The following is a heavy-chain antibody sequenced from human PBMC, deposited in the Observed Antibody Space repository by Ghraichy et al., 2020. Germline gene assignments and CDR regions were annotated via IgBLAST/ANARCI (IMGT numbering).Heavy chain of an antibody. CDR3: AKLGDCSTTDCYRDRWFDP. Sequence: GGSLRLSCAASGFTFSSYTMSWVRQAPGKGLEWVSAISASGSSTYYADSVTGRFTISRDNSKNTLYLQMISLRAEDAAGYYCAKLGDCSTTDCYRDRWFDPWCQGTLVTLSS. J-gene: IGHJ5*02. D-gene: IGHD2-2*01. V-gene: IGHV3-23*01. CDR1: GFTFSSYT. CDR2: ISASGSST.